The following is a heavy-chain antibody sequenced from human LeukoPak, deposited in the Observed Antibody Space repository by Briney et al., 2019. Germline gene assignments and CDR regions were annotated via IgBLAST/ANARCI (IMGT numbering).Heavy chain of an antibody. V-gene: IGHV3-21*05. CDR3: ARGPGRSGSDY. Sequence: PGGSLRLSCAGSGFAFGTYAMTWVRQAPGKGLEWLSYISGSGSDIDYAGSVKGRFTISRDNAKNSLYLQMNSLRAEDTAVYYCARGPGRSGSDYWGQGTLVTVSS. J-gene: IGHJ4*02. D-gene: IGHD6-19*01. CDR1: GFAFGTYA. CDR2: ISGSGSDI.